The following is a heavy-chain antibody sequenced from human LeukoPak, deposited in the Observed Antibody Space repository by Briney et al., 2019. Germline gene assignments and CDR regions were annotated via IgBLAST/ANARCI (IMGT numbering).Heavy chain of an antibody. CDR3: ARVAWGMVDY. J-gene: IGHJ4*02. D-gene: IGHD2-8*01. V-gene: IGHV4-59*01. CDR1: GGSISSYY. Sequence: SETLSLTCTVSGGSISSYYWSWIRQPPGKGLEWIGCIYYSGSTNYNPSLKSRVTISVDTSKNQFSLKLSSVTAADAAVYYCARVAWGMVDYWGQGTLVTVSS. CDR2: IYYSGST.